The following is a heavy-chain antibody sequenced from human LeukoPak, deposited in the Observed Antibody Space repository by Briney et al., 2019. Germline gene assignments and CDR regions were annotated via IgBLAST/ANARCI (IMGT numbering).Heavy chain of an antibody. V-gene: IGHV1-69*05. CDR3: ARSLNYYDSSGYYSPFDI. Sequence: SAKVSCKASGGTFTSYAISWVRQAPGQGLEWMGRIIPIFGTANYAQKFQGRVTITTDESTSTAYMELSSLRSEDTAVYYCARSLNYYDSSGYYSPFDIWGQGTMVTVSS. CDR2: IIPIFGTA. CDR1: GGTFTSYA. J-gene: IGHJ3*02. D-gene: IGHD3-22*01.